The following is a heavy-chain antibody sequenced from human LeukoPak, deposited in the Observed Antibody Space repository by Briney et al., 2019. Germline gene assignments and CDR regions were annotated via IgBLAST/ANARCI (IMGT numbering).Heavy chain of an antibody. CDR2: ISTYNGNT. V-gene: IGHV1-18*01. CDR1: GYTFTNYG. J-gene: IGHJ4*02. Sequence: GASVKVSCKASGYTFTNYGITWVRQAPGQGLEWMGWISTYNGNTNYAQKLQGRVTMTTETSTSTAYMELRSLRSDDTAIYYCARTCPGYSCYIIYWGQGTLVTVSS. CDR3: ARTCPGYSCYIIY. D-gene: IGHD2-2*02.